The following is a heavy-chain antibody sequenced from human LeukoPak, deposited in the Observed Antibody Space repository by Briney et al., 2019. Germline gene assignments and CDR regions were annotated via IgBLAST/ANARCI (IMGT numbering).Heavy chain of an antibody. D-gene: IGHD3-10*01. J-gene: IGHJ4*02. CDR3: ARDSTYYYDSGSSGPHYFDN. CDR2: ISSGGTYE. Sequence: HPGGSLRLSCAASGFTFSNYAMHWVRQAPGKGLEWVSLISSGGTYEYYADSVKGRFTGSRDNSKSTLYLQLNSLRAEDTAVYYCARDSTYYYDSGSSGPHYFDNWGLGTLVTVSS. V-gene: IGHV3-30*01. CDR1: GFTFSNYA.